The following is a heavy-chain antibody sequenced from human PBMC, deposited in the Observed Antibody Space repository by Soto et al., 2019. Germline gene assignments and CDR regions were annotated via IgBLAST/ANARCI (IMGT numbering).Heavy chain of an antibody. CDR2: INAGNGNT. V-gene: IGHV1-3*01. D-gene: IGHD4-17*01. CDR3: ARGTTTVTTGFDY. CDR1: GYTFTSYA. Sequence: ASVEVSCKASGYTFTSYAMHWVRQAPGQRLEWMGWINAGNGNTKYSQKFQGRVTITRDTSASTAYMELSSLRSEDTAVYYCARGTTTVTTGFDYWGQGTLVTVSS. J-gene: IGHJ4*02.